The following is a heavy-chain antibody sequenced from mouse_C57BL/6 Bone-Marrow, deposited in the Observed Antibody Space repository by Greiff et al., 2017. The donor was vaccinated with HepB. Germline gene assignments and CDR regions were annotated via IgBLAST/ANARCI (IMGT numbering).Heavy chain of an antibody. D-gene: IGHD1-1*01. Sequence: EVKLMESGGDLVKPGGSLKLSCAASGFTFSSYGMSWVRQTPDKRLEWVATISSGGSYTYYPDSVKGRFTISRDNAKSTLYLQMSSLKSEDTAMYYCARLLLLYFDYWGQGTTLTVSS. CDR1: GFTFSSYG. CDR2: ISSGGSYT. V-gene: IGHV5-6*01. J-gene: IGHJ2*01. CDR3: ARLLLLYFDY.